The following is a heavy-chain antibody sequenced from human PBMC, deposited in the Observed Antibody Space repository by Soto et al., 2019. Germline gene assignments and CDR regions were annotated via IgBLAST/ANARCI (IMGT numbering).Heavy chain of an antibody. CDR2: IYYSGST. CDR1: GGSISSYY. D-gene: IGHD1-26*01. Sequence: PSETLSLTCTVSGGSISSYYWSWIRQPPGKGLECIGYIYYSGSTNYNPSLKSRVTISVDTSKNQFSLKPSSVTAADTAVYYCARVLREFNSGSYGNYYFDYWGQGTLVTVSS. V-gene: IGHV4-59*01. J-gene: IGHJ4*02. CDR3: ARVLREFNSGSYGNYYFDY.